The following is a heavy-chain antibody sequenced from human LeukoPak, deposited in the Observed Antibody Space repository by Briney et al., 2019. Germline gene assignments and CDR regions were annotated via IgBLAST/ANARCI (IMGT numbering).Heavy chain of an antibody. CDR2: MNPNSGNT. CDR3: ATPSSVVAATLFDY. V-gene: IGHV1-8*01. J-gene: IGHJ4*02. D-gene: IGHD2-15*01. Sequence: ASVKVSCKSSGYTFSSYDINWVRQATGQGLEWMGWMNPNSGNTGCAQKFQGRVTMTEDTSTDTAYMELSSLRSEDTAVYYCATPSSVVAATLFDYWGQGTLVTVSS. CDR1: GYTFSSYD.